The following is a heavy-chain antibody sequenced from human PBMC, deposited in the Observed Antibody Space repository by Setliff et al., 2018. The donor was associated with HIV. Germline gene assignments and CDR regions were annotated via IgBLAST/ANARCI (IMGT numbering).Heavy chain of an antibody. CDR1: GFTVSSYY. D-gene: IGHD3-22*01. CDR3: ARVRLYNSALDY. Sequence: GGSLRLSCAASGFTVSSYYMAWVRQAPGKGLEWVSTIYSDGSTYHADSVKGRFTLSRDTSKNTLSLQMNTLRPEDTAVYFWARVRLYNSALDYWGQGTLVTVSS. V-gene: IGHV3-66*02. CDR2: IYSDGST. J-gene: IGHJ4*02.